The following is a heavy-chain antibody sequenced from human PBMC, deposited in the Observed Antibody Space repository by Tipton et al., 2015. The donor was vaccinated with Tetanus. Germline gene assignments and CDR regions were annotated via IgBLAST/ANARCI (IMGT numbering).Heavy chain of an antibody. V-gene: IGHV3-30*04. D-gene: IGHD6-13*01. CDR3: AKDRGPSSWYRLDN. Sequence: RSLRLSCTASGFTFTSYALHWVRQAPGKGLEWMSVISYDGNNKEYADSVKGRFTISRDNSMNTVYLQMNSLRADDTAIYYCAKDRGPSSWYRLDNWGQGTLRTVSS. J-gene: IGHJ4*02. CDR2: ISYDGNNK. CDR1: GFTFTSYA.